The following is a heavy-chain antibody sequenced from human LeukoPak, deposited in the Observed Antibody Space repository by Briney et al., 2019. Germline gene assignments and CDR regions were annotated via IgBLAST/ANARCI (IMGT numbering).Heavy chain of an antibody. Sequence: PSETLSLTCTVSGGSISSYSWSWIRQPPGKGLEWIGYIYYSGSTNYNPSLKSRVTISVDTSKNQFSLKLSSVTAADTAVYYCARVAILTGYYDYWGQGTLVTVSS. J-gene: IGHJ4*02. CDR3: ARVAILTGYYDY. V-gene: IGHV4-59*01. CDR1: GGSISSYS. CDR2: IYYSGST. D-gene: IGHD3-9*01.